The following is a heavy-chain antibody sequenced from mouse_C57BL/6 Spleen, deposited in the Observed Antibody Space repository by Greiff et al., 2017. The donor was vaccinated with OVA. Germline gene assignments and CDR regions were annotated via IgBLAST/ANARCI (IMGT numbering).Heavy chain of an antibody. V-gene: IGHV2-3*01. J-gene: IGHJ4*01. D-gene: IGHD1-1*01. CDR1: GFSLTSYG. CDR2: IWGDGST. CDR3: AIPCIITYAMDY. Sequence: VKLVESGPGLVAPSQSLSITCTVSGFSLTSYGVSWVRQPPGKGLEWLGVIWGDGSTNYHSALISRLSISKDTSKSQVFLKLNSLHADDTASYYCAIPCIITYAMDYWGPGTSVTVSS.